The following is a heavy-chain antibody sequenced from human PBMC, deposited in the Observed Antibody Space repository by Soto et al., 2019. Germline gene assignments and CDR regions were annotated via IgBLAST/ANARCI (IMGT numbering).Heavy chain of an antibody. CDR3: ARLILSGYSYGYRDY. CDR2: IDPSDSYT. Sequence: RGESLKISCKGSGYSFTSYWISWVRQMPGKGLEWMGRIDPSDSYTNYSPSFQGHVTISADKPISTAYLQWSSLKASDTAMYYCARLILSGYSYGYRDYWGQGTLVTVSS. V-gene: IGHV5-10-1*01. CDR1: GYSFTSYW. J-gene: IGHJ4*02. D-gene: IGHD5-18*01.